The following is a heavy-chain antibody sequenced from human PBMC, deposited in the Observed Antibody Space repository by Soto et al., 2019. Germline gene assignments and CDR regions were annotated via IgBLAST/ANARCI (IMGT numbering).Heavy chain of an antibody. V-gene: IGHV6-1*01. CDR3: ARARPKYYGSGSYFFYYYYMDV. D-gene: IGHD3-10*01. J-gene: IGHJ6*03. CDR2: TYYRSKWYN. Sequence: PSQTLSLTCAISGDSVSSNSAAWNWIRQSPSRGLEWLGRTYYRSKWYNDYAVSVKSRITINPDTSKNQFSLQLNSVTPEDTAVYYCARARPKYYGSGSYFFYYYYMDVWGKGTTVTVSS. CDR1: GDSVSSNSAA.